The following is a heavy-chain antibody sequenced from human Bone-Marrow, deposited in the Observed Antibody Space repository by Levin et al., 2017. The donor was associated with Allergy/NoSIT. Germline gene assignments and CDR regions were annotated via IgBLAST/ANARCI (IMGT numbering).Heavy chain of an antibody. CDR2: INPNTGGT. D-gene: IGHD2-15*01. CDR3: ATAQLSFTGGSCPDY. Sequence: ASVKVSCKASGYKFTGHYIHWVRQAPGQGLEWMGWINPNTGGTNFAQKFQGRVTMTSDTSITTASMQLTSLTSDDTAVYYCATAQLSFTGGSCPDYWGQGTLVTVSS. J-gene: IGHJ4*02. CDR1: GYKFTGHY. V-gene: IGHV1-2*02.